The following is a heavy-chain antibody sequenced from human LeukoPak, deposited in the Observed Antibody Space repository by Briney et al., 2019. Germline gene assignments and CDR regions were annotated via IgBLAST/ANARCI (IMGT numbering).Heavy chain of an antibody. D-gene: IGHD3-10*01. CDR2: IYHSGST. Sequence: SETLSLTCAVSGGYISNWWSWVRQPPGKGLEWIGEIYHSGSTNSNTALKEGVIISVDKSNNQFSLKLRSVTAADTAVYYCAKHMEVSGTRGVSDWGQGTLVTVSS. CDR1: GGYISNW. V-gene: IGHV4-4*02. J-gene: IGHJ1*01. CDR3: AKHMEVSGTRGVSD.